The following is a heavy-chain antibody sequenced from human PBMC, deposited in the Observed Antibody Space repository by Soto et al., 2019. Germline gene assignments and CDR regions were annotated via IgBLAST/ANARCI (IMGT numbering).Heavy chain of an antibody. V-gene: IGHV4-59*01. J-gene: IGHJ6*03. CDR2: IYYSGST. Sequence: PSETLSLTCTVSGGSISSYYWSWIRQPPGKGLEWIGYIYYSGSTNYNPSLKSRVTISVDTSKNQFSLKLSSVTAADTAVYYCARGVLRFLEWQTYYMDVWGKGTTVTVSS. CDR3: ARGVLRFLEWQTYYMDV. CDR1: GGSISSYY. D-gene: IGHD3-3*01.